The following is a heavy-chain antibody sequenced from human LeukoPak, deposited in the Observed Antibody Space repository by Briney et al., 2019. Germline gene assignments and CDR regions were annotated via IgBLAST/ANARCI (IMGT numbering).Heavy chain of an antibody. CDR2: MRQDGRDK. V-gene: IGHV3-7*01. CDR3: ASHLLLSNHSAN. CDR1: GLTFSSYC. D-gene: IGHD2-15*01. J-gene: IGHJ4*02. Sequence: GGSLRLSCAGSGLTFSSYCFSWVRQAPGKGLEWVANMRQDGRDKLYVDSVTGRFTISKDNAKNVLYLQMNSLTPEDSGVYYCASHLLLSNHSANWGQGTLVSVSS.